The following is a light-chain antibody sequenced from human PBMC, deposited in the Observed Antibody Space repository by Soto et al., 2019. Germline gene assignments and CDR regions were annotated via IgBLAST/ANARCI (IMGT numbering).Light chain of an antibody. V-gene: IGKV3-20*01. CDR1: QTLSNSF. J-gene: IGKJ5*01. CDR3: QQYTNWPPIT. CDR2: DTS. Sequence: EIVLTQSPGTLSLSPGERATLSCMAGQTLSNSFIAWYQQKPGQAPRLLIYDTSSRATGVPDRYSASGSGTDFTLTISRLEPEDFAVYYCQQYTNWPPITFGQGTRLEI.